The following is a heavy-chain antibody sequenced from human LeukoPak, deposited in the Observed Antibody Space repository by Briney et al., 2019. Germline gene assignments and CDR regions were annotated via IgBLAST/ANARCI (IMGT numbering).Heavy chain of an antibody. D-gene: IGHD6-13*01. CDR1: GYAFTSYD. J-gene: IGHJ4*02. CDR2: MNPNSGNT. CDR3: ARIAAAGNRRLNY. Sequence: ASVKVSCKASGYAFTSYDINWVRQATGQGLEWMGWMNPNSGNTGYAQKFQGRITMTRNTSISTAYMELSSLTSEDTAVYYCARIAAAGNRRLNYWGQGTLVTVSS. V-gene: IGHV1-8*01.